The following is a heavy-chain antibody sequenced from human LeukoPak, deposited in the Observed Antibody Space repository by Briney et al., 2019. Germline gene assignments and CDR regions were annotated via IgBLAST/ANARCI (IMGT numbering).Heavy chain of an antibody. CDR3: ARGGGDYVYFDY. Sequence: GGSLRLSCAASGFTLSTYSMNWVRQAPGKGLEWVSYISTSSSYICYADSVKGRFTVSRDNAKNSLYLQMNSLRAEDTAVYYCARGGGDYVYFDYWGQGTLVSVSS. V-gene: IGHV3-21*01. CDR2: ISTSSSYI. CDR1: GFTLSTYS. D-gene: IGHD2-21*02. J-gene: IGHJ4*02.